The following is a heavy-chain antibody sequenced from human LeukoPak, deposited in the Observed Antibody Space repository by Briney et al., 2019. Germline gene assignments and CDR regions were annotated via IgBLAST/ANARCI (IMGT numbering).Heavy chain of an antibody. J-gene: IGHJ4*02. CDR1: GFTFSSYA. CDR3: ARGRGETMVRGLPRD. Sequence: GGSLRLSCAASGFTFSSYAMSWVRQAPGKGLEWVSAISGSGGSTYYADSVKGRFTISRDNSKNTLYLQMNSLRAEDTAVYYCARGRGETMVRGLPRDWGQGTLVTVSS. V-gene: IGHV3-23*01. D-gene: IGHD3-10*01. CDR2: ISGSGGST.